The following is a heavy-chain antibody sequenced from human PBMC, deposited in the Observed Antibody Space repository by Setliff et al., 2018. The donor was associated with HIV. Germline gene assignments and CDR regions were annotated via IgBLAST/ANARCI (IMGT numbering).Heavy chain of an antibody. CDR2: INGDGDSR. D-gene: IGHD3-3*01. Sequence: GVLRLSCAASGFTFTYHAMTWVRQAPGKGLEWVAGINGDGDSRYYAESVKGRFTVSRDNSKDTLYLQMNDLRAEDTALYYCGKDYTRTFWEYNWYDVWGQGTLVTVSS. J-gene: IGHJ5*02. V-gene: IGHV3-23*01. CDR1: GFTFTYHA. CDR3: GKDYTRTFWEYNWYDV.